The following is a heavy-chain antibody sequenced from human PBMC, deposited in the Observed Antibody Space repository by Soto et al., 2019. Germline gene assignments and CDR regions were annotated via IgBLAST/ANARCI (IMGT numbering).Heavy chain of an antibody. CDR2: INSDGSST. CDR1: GFTFSSSC. J-gene: IGHJ6*02. CDR3: ARALIVVLRGLNYVMEV. V-gene: IGHV3-74*01. D-gene: IGHD2-2*01. Sequence: PXGSLRLTCSASGFTFSSSCMHWVRQAPGKGLVWVSRINSDGSSTSYADSVKGRFTISSDNAKNTLYLQMNSLRAEDTAVYYYARALIVVLRGLNYVMEVWGQGTTVTVSS.